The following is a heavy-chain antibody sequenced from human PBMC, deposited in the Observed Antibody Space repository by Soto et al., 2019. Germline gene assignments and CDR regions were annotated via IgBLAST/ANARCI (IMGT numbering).Heavy chain of an antibody. CDR3: AKGTLVKPPGTRAFDV. J-gene: IGHJ3*01. CDR1: GYSFSTSW. V-gene: IGHV3-23*01. CDR2: LGVRST. Sequence: PGESLKISCQGSGYSFSTSWIGWVRQAPGMGLEWVSTLGVRSTYYADSVKGQSTISRDNSNNALYLQMNSLRVGDTAVYYCAKGTLVKPPGTRAFDVWGQGTMVTVSS. D-gene: IGHD6-13*01.